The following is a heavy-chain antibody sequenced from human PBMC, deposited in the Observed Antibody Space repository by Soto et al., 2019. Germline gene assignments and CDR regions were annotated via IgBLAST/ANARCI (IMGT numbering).Heavy chain of an antibody. CDR2: IGGSGDDT. Sequence: PGGSLRLSCAASGFTFSSCAMSWVRQAPGKGLEWVSGIGGSGDDTEYTDSVKGRFTISRDNSKNTLYLQMNSLRAEDTALYYCARRSSSWYFDYWGQGTLVTVSS. V-gene: IGHV3-23*01. CDR1: GFTFSSCA. CDR3: ARRSSSWYFDY. J-gene: IGHJ4*02. D-gene: IGHD6-13*01.